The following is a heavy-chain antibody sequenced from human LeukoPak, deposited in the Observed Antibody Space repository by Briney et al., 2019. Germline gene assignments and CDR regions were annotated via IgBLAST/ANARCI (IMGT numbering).Heavy chain of an antibody. D-gene: IGHD2/OR15-2a*01. CDR3: ARRPTVTTFFDY. J-gene: IGHJ4*02. V-gene: IGHV4-59*01. CDR1: GGSISSYY. Sequence: SETLSLTCTVSGGSISSYYWSWIRQPPGKGLEWIGYIYNSGSTNYNPSLKSRVTISVDTSKNQFSLKVSSVTAADTAVYYCARRPTVTTFFDYWGQGTPVTVSS. CDR2: IYNSGST.